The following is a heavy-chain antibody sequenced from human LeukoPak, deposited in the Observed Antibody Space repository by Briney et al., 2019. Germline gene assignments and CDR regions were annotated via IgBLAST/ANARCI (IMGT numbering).Heavy chain of an antibody. CDR3: ARYYDSSGYTQGAFDI. Sequence: GGSLRLSCAASGFTVSSNYMSWVRQAPGKGLEWVSSFYRGISTYYADSAKGRFTTSRDHSKNTVYLQMDSLRPEDTAVYYCARYYDSSGYTQGAFDIWGQGTMVTVS. J-gene: IGHJ3*02. CDR2: FYRGIST. V-gene: IGHV3-66*02. CDR1: GFTVSSNY. D-gene: IGHD3-22*01.